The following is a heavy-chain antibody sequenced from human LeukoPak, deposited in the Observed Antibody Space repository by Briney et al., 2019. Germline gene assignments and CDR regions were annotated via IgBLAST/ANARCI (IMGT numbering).Heavy chain of an antibody. Sequence: ASVKVSCKASGGTFSSYAISWVRQAPGQGPEWMGGIIPIFGTANYAQKFQGRVTITADESTSTAYMELSSLRSEDTAVYYCARCYDYGDYGAQDLWGRGTLVTVSS. V-gene: IGHV1-69*13. CDR2: IIPIFGTA. D-gene: IGHD4-17*01. CDR3: ARCYDYGDYGAQDL. CDR1: GGTFSSYA. J-gene: IGHJ2*01.